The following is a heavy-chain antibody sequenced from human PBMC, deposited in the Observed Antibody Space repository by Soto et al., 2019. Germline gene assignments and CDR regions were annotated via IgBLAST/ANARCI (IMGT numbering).Heavy chain of an antibody. CDR3: AKEGTPKVSRWDDY. V-gene: IGHV3-30*18. CDR1: GFIFSDYG. D-gene: IGHD1-26*01. CDR2: ISHEGSVQ. Sequence: QVQLVESGGGVVQPGGSLRLSCAASGFIFSDYGIDWFRQAPGKGLEWVAVISHEGSVQYYSDSVKGRFTVSRDNSKNIVYLQMKSLRPEDTAMYHCAKEGTPKVSRWDDYWGQGTLVTVSS. J-gene: IGHJ4*02.